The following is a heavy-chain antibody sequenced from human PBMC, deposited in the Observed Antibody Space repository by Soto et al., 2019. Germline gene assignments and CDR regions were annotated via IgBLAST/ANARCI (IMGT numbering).Heavy chain of an antibody. CDR1: GYTCSDYY. Sequence: GASVKVSCKASGYTCSDYYIHWVLQAPGQGLEWMGWINPNSGGTKYAPKFQGGVTMTRDTSITTAYMELSRLRSGDTAVYYCAREPATAKPEGVDFWGQGTLVTVSS. CDR3: AREPATAKPEGVDF. V-gene: IGHV1-2*02. CDR2: INPNSGGT. J-gene: IGHJ4*02. D-gene: IGHD1-1*01.